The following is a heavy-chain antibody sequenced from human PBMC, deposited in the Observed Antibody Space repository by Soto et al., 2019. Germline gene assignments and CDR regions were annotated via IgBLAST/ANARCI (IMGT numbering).Heavy chain of an antibody. V-gene: IGHV1-18*01. Sequence: ASVKVSCTASFYTFTSYGISWVRQAPGQWLEWMGWISAYNGNTNYAQKLQGRVTMTTDTSTSTAYMELRSLRSDDTAVYYCARYCSSTSCPYYYYYYYMDVWGKGTTVTVSS. CDR1: FYTFTSYG. J-gene: IGHJ6*03. CDR2: ISAYNGNT. CDR3: ARYCSSTSCPYYYYYYYMDV. D-gene: IGHD2-2*01.